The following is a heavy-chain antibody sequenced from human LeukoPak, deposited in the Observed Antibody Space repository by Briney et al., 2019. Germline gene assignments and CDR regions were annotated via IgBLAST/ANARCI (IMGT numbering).Heavy chain of an antibody. J-gene: IGHJ4*02. CDR3: ARDAVFGVVTYFDY. CDR1: GGTFSTYA. Sequence: SVEVSCKASGGTFSTYAISWVRQAPGQGLEWMGRIIPIFGIANYAQKFQGRVTITADKSTSTAYMELSSLRSEDTAVYYCARDAVFGVVTYFDYWGQGTLVTVSS. CDR2: IIPIFGIA. V-gene: IGHV1-69*04. D-gene: IGHD3-3*01.